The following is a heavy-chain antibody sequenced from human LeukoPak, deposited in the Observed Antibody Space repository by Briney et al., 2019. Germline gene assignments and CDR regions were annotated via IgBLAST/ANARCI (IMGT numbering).Heavy chain of an antibody. D-gene: IGHD2-8*01. CDR2: IYYSGRT. Sequence: SETLSLTCTVSDGSISSSSYYWGWIRQPPGKGLEGIGSIYYSGRTYYNPSLKSRVTISVDTSKNQFSLKLSSVTAADTAVYYCATRDCTNGVCYNYYYGMDVWGQGTTVTVSS. J-gene: IGHJ6*02. CDR3: ATRDCTNGVCYNYYYGMDV. V-gene: IGHV4-39*01. CDR1: DGSISSSSYY.